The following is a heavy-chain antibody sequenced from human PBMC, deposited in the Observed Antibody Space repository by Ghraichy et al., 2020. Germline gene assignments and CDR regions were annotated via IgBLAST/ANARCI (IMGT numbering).Heavy chain of an antibody. Sequence: LSLTCAVYGVSFTAHYWTCIRQSPGKGLEWIGEYNHVGGIKYNPSLAVRVTISFDTSKREVSLRVSPVSAADTAVYYCVTSRWFGIYPDFWGQGTLVTVSS. CDR1: GVSFTAHY. CDR2: YNHVGGI. J-gene: IGHJ4*02. CDR3: VTSRWFGIYPDF. D-gene: IGHD3-10*01. V-gene: IGHV4-34*01.